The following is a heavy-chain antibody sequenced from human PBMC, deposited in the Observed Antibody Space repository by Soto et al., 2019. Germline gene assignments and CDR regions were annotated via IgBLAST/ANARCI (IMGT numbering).Heavy chain of an antibody. CDR1: GGTFSSYA. V-gene: IGHV1-69*01. CDR2: IIPIFGTA. D-gene: IGHD3-10*01. Sequence: QVQLVQSGAEVKKPGSSVKVSCKASGGTFSSYAISWVRQAPGQGLEWMGGIIPIFGTANYAQKFQGRVTITGDESLRTAYKELRRLSSEDTVVYYCARDRSVIVSDNYYYYGMDVWGQGTTVTVSS. CDR3: ARDRSVIVSDNYYYYGMDV. J-gene: IGHJ6*02.